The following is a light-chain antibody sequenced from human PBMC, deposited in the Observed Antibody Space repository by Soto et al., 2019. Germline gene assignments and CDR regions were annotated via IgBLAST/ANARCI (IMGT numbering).Light chain of an antibody. J-gene: IGLJ2*01. V-gene: IGLV1-40*01. CDR2: GNS. Sequence: QSVLTQPPSVSGAPGQRVTISCTGSSSNIGAGYDVHWYQQLPGTVPKVLIFGNSNRPSGVPDRFSGSKSGTSASLAITGLQAEDEADYYCQSYDSSLSGVFGGGTKLTVL. CDR3: QSYDSSLSGV. CDR1: SSNIGAGYD.